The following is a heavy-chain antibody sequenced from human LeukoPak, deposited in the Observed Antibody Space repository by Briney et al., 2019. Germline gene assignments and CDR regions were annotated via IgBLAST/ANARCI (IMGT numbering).Heavy chain of an antibody. D-gene: IGHD3-16*01. CDR3: GRDLPRPLGP. V-gene: IGHV3-74*01. Sequence: PGGSLRLSCAASGFTFSSEWMHWVRQAPGRGLVWISHINSNGRSTNYGDSVKGRFTVSRDNAKNTLYLQMNGLRAGDTVVYYCGRDLPRPLGPWGQGTLVPVSS. CDR2: INSNGRST. CDR1: GFTFSSEW. J-gene: IGHJ5*02.